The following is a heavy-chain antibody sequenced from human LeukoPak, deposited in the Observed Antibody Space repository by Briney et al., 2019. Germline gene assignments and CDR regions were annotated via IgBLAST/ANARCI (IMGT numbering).Heavy chain of an antibody. V-gene: IGHV3-30*04. CDR2: ISYDGSNK. Sequence: GGSLRLSCAASGFTFSSYAMHWVRQAPGKGLEWVAVISYDGSNKYYADSVKGRFTISRDNSKNTLYLQMNSLRAEDTAVYYCARLFGGFDYWGQGTLVTVSS. CDR3: ARLFGGFDY. D-gene: IGHD3-10*01. J-gene: IGHJ4*02. CDR1: GFTFSSYA.